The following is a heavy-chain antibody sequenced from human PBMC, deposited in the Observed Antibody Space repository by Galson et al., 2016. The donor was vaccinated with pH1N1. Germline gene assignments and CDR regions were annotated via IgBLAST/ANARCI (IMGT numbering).Heavy chain of an antibody. V-gene: IGHV5-51*03. CDR3: ARLIGGGYKIREFDY. Sequence: QSGAEVKKAGESLKISCKGSGYTFTTYWIAWVRQMPGKGLEWMGIVYPPDSDTRYSPSFEGQVTISADKSISTAYLQWSSLKASDTAVHSCARLIGGGYKIREFDYWGQGTQVTVSS. J-gene: IGHJ4*02. CDR1: GYTFTTYW. CDR2: VYPPDSDT. D-gene: IGHD5-24*01.